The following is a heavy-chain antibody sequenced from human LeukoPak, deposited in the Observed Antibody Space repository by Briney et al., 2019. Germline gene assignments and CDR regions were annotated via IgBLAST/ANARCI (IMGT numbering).Heavy chain of an antibody. CDR3: ARGVRDGYNYWYYFGN. CDR2: ICYDGSHK. D-gene: IGHD5-24*01. V-gene: IGHV3-33*01. J-gene: IGHJ4*02. Sequence: GGSLRLSCAASGCTFSNYAMHWVRKAPGQGLEWVAIICYDGSHKYYRDSEKGRFTISRDNSKNTLYLQMNSLRAEDTAVYYCARGVRDGYNYWYYFGNWGQGTLVTVSS. CDR1: GCTFSNYA.